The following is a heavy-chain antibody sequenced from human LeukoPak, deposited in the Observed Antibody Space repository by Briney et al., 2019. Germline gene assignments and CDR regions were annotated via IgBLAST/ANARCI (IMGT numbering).Heavy chain of an antibody. CDR2: ISAYNGNT. CDR3: ARDLSPLGKVVTAIPFDY. D-gene: IGHD2-21*02. Sequence: ASVKVSCKASGYTFTSYGISWVRQAPGQGLEWMGWISAYNGNTNYAQKLQGRVTMTTDTSTSTAYMELRSLRSDDTAVYYCARDLSPLGKVVTAIPFDYWGQGTLVTVSS. J-gene: IGHJ4*02. CDR1: GYTFTSYG. V-gene: IGHV1-18*01.